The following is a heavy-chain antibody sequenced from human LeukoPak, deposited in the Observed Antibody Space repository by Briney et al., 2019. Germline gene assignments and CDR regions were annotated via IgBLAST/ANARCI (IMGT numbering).Heavy chain of an antibody. CDR1: GYTFTGYY. V-gene: IGHV1-2*02. D-gene: IGHD2-15*01. CDR3: ARAGYCSGGSSYSYYY. CDR2: INPNSGGT. J-gene: IGHJ4*02. Sequence: ASVKVSCKASGYTFTGYYMHWVRQAPGQGLEWMGWINPNSGGTNYAQKFQGRVTMTRDTSISTAYMELSRLRSDDTAVYYCARAGYCSGGSSYSYYYWGQGTLVTVSS.